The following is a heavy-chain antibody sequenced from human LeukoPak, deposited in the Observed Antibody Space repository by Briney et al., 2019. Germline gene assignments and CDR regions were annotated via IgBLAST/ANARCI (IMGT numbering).Heavy chain of an antibody. Sequence: ASVKVSCKASGYTFASYYMHWVRQAPGQGLEWMGIINPSGGSTTYAQKFQGRVTMTRDTSTRTVYVELSSLRSEDTAVYYCARDSTPTYYSGTYYFEYWGQGTLVTVSS. CDR1: GYTFASYY. V-gene: IGHV1-46*01. J-gene: IGHJ4*02. D-gene: IGHD1-26*01. CDR2: INPSGGST. CDR3: ARDSTPTYYSGTYYFEY.